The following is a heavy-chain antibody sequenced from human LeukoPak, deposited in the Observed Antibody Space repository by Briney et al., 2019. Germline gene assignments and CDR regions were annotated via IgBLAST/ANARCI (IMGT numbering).Heavy chain of an antibody. CDR1: GYTFTSYG. V-gene: IGHV1-18*01. Sequence: GASVKVSCKASGYTFTSYGISWVRQAPGQGLEWMGWISAYNGNTNYAQKLQGRVTMTTDTSTSTAYMELRSPRSDDTAVYYCARDGIVVVPAAPLDYWGQGTLVTVSS. CDR2: ISAYNGNT. CDR3: ARDGIVVVPAAPLDY. J-gene: IGHJ4*02. D-gene: IGHD2-2*01.